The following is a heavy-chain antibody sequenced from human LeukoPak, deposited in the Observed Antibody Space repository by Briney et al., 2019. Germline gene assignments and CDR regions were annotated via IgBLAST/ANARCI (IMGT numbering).Heavy chain of an antibody. CDR3: ASLVLGSGYYRDAFDI. Sequence: ASVKVSCKASGGTFSSYAISWVRQAPGQGLEWMGRIIPIFGTANYAQKFQGRVTITTDESTSTAYMELSSLRSDDTAVYYCASLVLGSGYYRDAFDIWGQGTMVTVSS. D-gene: IGHD3-22*01. V-gene: IGHV1-69*05. CDR2: IIPIFGTA. J-gene: IGHJ3*02. CDR1: GGTFSSYA.